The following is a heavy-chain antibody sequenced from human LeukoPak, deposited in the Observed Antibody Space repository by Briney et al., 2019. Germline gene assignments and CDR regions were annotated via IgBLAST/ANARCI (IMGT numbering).Heavy chain of an antibody. D-gene: IGHD6-13*01. CDR1: GFTFSSYE. V-gene: IGHV3-48*03. CDR2: ISSSGSTK. J-gene: IGHJ5*02. Sequence: GGSLRLSCAASGFTFSSYEMNWVRQAPGKGLEWVSYISSSGSTKYYADSVKGRFTISRDNALNSLCLQMSSLRAEDTAVYYCATLRPRQQLVVNHWGQGTLVTVSS. CDR3: ATLRPRQQLVVNH.